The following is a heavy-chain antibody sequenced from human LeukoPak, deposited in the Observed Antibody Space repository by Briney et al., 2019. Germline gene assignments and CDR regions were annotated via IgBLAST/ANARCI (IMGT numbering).Heavy chain of an antibody. CDR3: ARFGVDYDMDV. Sequence: SETLSLTCSISGGSISGHYWTWIRQPPGKGLEWIGQIHYTGKPDYNPSLKSRITISVDTSKNQVSLQVSSVTAADSAIYYCARFGVDYDMDVWGHGTTVTVFS. V-gene: IGHV4-59*11. J-gene: IGHJ6*02. CDR2: IHYTGKP. D-gene: IGHD3-16*01. CDR1: GGSISGHY.